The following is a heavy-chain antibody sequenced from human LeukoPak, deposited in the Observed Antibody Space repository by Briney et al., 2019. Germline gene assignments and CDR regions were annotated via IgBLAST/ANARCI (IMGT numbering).Heavy chain of an antibody. V-gene: IGHV4-61*01. CDR3: ARDYDSSGYPLGWFDP. CDR2: IYYSGST. CDR1: GGSIRSTTYY. D-gene: IGHD3-22*01. J-gene: IGHJ5*02. Sequence: SETLSLTCSVSGGSIRSTTYYWSWIRQPPGKGLEWIGYIYYSGSTNYNPSLKSRVTISVDTSKNQFSLKLSSVTAADTAVYYCARDYDSSGYPLGWFDPWGQGTLVTVSS.